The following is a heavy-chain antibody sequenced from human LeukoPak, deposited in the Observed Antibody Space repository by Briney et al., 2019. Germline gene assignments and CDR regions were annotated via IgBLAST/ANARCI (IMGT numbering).Heavy chain of an antibody. V-gene: IGHV3-64*01. CDR3: AKGRDIVVVPAALGY. J-gene: IGHJ4*02. CDR2: ISSNGGNT. Sequence: GGSLRLSCAASGFTFSSHAMYWVRQAPGKGLEFVSVISSNGGNTYYPNSVKGRFTISRDNSKNTLYLQMNSLRAEDTAVYYCAKGRDIVVVPAALGYWGQGTLVTVSS. D-gene: IGHD2-2*01. CDR1: GFTFSSHA.